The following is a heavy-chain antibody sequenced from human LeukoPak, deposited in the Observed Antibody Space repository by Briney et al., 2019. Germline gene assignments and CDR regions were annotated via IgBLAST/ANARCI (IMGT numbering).Heavy chain of an antibody. D-gene: IGHD6-19*01. V-gene: IGHV1-2*02. J-gene: IGHJ4*02. CDR3: AGDARGIAVAGP. Sequence: ASVTVSCKASGYTFTGYYMHWVRQAPGQGLEWMGWINPIIGTTNYAQKFQGRVTITRDTSISTAYMELSRLRSDDTAVYYCAGDARGIAVAGPWGQGTLVTVSS. CDR2: INPIIGTT. CDR1: GYTFTGYY.